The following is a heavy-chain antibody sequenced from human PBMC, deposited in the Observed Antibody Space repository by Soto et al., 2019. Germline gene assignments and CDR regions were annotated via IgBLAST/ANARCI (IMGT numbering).Heavy chain of an antibody. Sequence: GGSLRLSCAASGFKFSNYAMSWVRQAPGKGLEWASLISATGGGTYYADSVKGRFTISRDNSHNTLYLQVHSLTAEDTAVYYCAKDRRAGGNSAFYFDFWRQGAQVTVSS. J-gene: IGHJ4*02. CDR2: ISATGGGT. CDR1: GFKFSNYA. CDR3: AKDRRAGGNSAFYFDF. V-gene: IGHV3-23*01. D-gene: IGHD3-16*01.